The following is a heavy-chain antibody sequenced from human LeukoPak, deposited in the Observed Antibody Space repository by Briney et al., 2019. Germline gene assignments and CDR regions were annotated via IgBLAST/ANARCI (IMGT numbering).Heavy chain of an antibody. CDR1: GFTFSSYG. V-gene: IGHV3-30*18. J-gene: IGHJ4*02. D-gene: IGHD3-10*01. Sequence: GGSLRLSCAASGFTFSSYGIHWVRQAPGKGLEWVAVISYDGSNKYYADSVKGRFSISRDNSKNKLYLQMNSLRVEDTAVYYCAKEGGYGMFRGVIIPSQLDYWGQGTLVTVSS. CDR3: AKEGGYGMFRGVIIPSQLDY. CDR2: ISYDGSNK.